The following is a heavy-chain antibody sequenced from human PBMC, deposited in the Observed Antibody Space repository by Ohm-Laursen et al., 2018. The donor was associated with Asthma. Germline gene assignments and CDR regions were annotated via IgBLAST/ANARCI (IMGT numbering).Heavy chain of an antibody. CDR2: ISSNGGST. V-gene: IGHV3-64D*08. CDR1: GFTFSSYA. J-gene: IGHJ4*02. D-gene: IGHD3-3*01. Sequence: SLRLSCTAPGFTFSSYAMHWVRQAPGKGLEYVSAISSNGGSTYYADSVKGRFTISRDNSKNTLYLQMSSLRAEDTAVYYCVKGQYYDFWSGYLDYWGQGTLVTVSS. CDR3: VKGQYYDFWSGYLDY.